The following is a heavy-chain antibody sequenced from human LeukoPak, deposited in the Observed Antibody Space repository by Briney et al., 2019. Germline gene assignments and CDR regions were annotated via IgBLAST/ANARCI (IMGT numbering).Heavy chain of an antibody. D-gene: IGHD3-16*02. J-gene: IGHJ4*02. Sequence: PSETLSLTCAVYGGSFSGYYWSWIRQPPGKGLEWIGEINHSGSTNYNPSLKSRVTISVDTSKNQFSLKLSSVTAADTAVYYCARDMITFGGVIVNYFDYWGQGTLVTVSS. CDR3: ARDMITFGGVIVNYFDY. CDR1: GGSFSGYY. V-gene: IGHV4-34*01. CDR2: INHSGST.